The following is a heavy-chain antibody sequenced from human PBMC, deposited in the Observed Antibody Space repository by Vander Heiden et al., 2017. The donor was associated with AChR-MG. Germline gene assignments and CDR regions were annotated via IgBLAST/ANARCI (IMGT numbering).Heavy chain of an antibody. CDR1: GFTFSSSS. CDR2: ISSSSSYI. J-gene: IGHJ5*02. CDR3: ARDNIGTVGRWFDP. D-gene: IGHD4-17*01. Sequence: EVQLVESGGGLVKPGGSLRLSCAASGFTFSSSSMNWVRQAPGKGLEWVSSISSSSSYIYYADSVKGRFTISRDNAKNSLYLQMNSLRAEDTAVYYCARDNIGTVGRWFDPWGQGTLVTVSS. V-gene: IGHV3-21*01.